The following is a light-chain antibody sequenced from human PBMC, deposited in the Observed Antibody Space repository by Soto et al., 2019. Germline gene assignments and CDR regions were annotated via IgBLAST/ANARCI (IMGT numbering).Light chain of an antibody. CDR2: GAS. CDR1: QSVGSN. J-gene: IGKJ1*01. Sequence: EIVMTQSPATLSVSPGERGTISCRASQSVGSNLAWYQQRPGQAPRLLIYGASTRATGIPARFSGSGSGTEFALTISSLQSEYFAIYFCQQYNNWPPDRTFGQGTKVEIK. CDR3: QQYNNWPPDRT. V-gene: IGKV3-15*01.